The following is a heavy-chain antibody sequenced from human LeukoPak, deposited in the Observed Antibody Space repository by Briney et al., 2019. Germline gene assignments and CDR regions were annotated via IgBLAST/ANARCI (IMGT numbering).Heavy chain of an antibody. CDR1: GYTFIGYY. D-gene: IGHD3-10*01. CDR2: INPNSGGT. Sequence: ASVKVSCKASGYTFIGYYMHWVRQAPGQGLEWMGRINPNSGGTNYAQKFQGRVTMTRDTSISTAYMELSRLRSDDTAVYYCARARTVLLWFGDLPGYWGQGTLVTVSS. V-gene: IGHV1-2*06. J-gene: IGHJ4*02. CDR3: ARARTVLLWFGDLPGY.